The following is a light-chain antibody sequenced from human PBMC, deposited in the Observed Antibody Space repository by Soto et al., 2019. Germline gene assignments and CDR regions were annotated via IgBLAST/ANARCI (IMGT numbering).Light chain of an antibody. V-gene: IGKV3-20*01. CDR3: QQYGSSPLT. Sequence: EIVLTQSPGTLSLSPGERATLSCMASQSVSSSYLAWYQQKPGQAPRLLIYGASSRATGIPDRFSGSGSGTDFPLTISTMEPEDFAVYYCQQYGSSPLTFGGGTKVEIK. J-gene: IGKJ4*01. CDR2: GAS. CDR1: QSVSSSY.